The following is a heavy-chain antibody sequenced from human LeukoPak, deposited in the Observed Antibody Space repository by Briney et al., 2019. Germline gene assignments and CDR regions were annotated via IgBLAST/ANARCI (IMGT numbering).Heavy chain of an antibody. V-gene: IGHV3-23*01. D-gene: IGHD1-14*01. J-gene: IGHJ4*02. Sequence: GGSLRLSCAASGFTFSSYAMSWVRQAPGKGLEWVSAISGSGGSTYYADSVKGRFTISRDDSKNTLSLQMNDLRVEDTAVYYCARERPDSRNLDYWGRGALVTVSS. CDR1: GFTFSSYA. CDR2: ISGSGGST. CDR3: ARERPDSRNLDY.